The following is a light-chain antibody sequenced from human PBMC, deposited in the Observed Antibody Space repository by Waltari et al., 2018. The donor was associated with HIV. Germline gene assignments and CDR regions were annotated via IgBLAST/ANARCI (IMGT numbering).Light chain of an antibody. CDR3: QQYDSSPPAYT. CDR2: GAS. Sequence: EIVLTQSPGTLSLSPGERATLSCRASQSVSSSYLAWYQQKPGQAPRLLIYGASSRATGIPDRFTGSGSGTDFTLTITRLEPEDFVLYYCQQYDSSPPAYTFGQGTKLEIK. J-gene: IGKJ2*01. CDR1: QSVSSSY. V-gene: IGKV3-20*01.